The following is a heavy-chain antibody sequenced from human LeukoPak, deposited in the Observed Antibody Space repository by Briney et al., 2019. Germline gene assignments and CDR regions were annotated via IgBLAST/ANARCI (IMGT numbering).Heavy chain of an antibody. Sequence: GGSLRLSCAASGFTFSSYGMHWVRQAPGKGLEWVAGIWYDGSNKYYADSVKGRLTISRDNSKNTLYLQMNSLRAEDTAVYYCVRRGRVATTRGYFDYWGQGTLVTVSS. J-gene: IGHJ4*02. CDR1: GFTFSSYG. V-gene: IGHV3-33*01. D-gene: IGHD5-12*01. CDR2: IWYDGSNK. CDR3: VRRGRVATTRGYFDY.